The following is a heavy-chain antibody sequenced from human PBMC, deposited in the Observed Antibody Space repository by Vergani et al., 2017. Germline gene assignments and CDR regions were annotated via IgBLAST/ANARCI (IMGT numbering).Heavy chain of an antibody. D-gene: IGHD1-26*01. CDR2: INHSGST. Sequence: QVQLQQWGAGLLKPSETLSLTCAVYGGSFSGYYWSWIRQPPGKGLEWIGEINHSGSTNYNPSLKSRVTISVDTSKNQFSLKLSSVTAADTAVYYCARGRGSYYFDYWGQGTLVTVSS. J-gene: IGHJ4*02. CDR3: ARGRGSYYFDY. V-gene: IGHV4-34*01. CDR1: GGSFSGYY.